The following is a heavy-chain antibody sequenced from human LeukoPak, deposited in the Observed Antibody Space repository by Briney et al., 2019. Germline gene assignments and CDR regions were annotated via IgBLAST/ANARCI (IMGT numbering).Heavy chain of an antibody. J-gene: IGHJ4*02. CDR3: ARGSRWLRY. Sequence: QARSLTCAISGDSFTCNNDNWNWIRQSPSRGLEWLGWTNCSSKWYNDYAISVKSRITINPDTSKNQFSLQLNSVTPEDTAVYYCARGSRWLRYWGQGSLVTVS. CDR2: TNCSSKWYN. D-gene: IGHD5-12*01. CDR1: GDSFTCNNDN. V-gene: IGHV6-1*01.